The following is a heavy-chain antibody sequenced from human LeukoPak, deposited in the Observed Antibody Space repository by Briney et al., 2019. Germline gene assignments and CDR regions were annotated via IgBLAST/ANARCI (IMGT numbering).Heavy chain of an antibody. Sequence: SETLSLTCTVSGGSISSYYWSWIRQPAGKGLEWIGRIYTSGSTNYNPSLKSRVTMSVDTSKNQFSLKLSSVTAADTAVYYCARRGHTVAGTSWVYGMDVWGQGTTVTVSS. CDR2: IYTSGST. J-gene: IGHJ6*02. V-gene: IGHV4-4*07. CDR1: GGSISSYY. CDR3: ARRGHTVAGTSWVYGMDV. D-gene: IGHD6-19*01.